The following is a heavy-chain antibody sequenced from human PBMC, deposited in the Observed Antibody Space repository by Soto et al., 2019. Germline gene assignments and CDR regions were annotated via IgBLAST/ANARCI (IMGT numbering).Heavy chain of an antibody. CDR2: IYSNGGT. CDR3: ASFLVGATARNDFDS. V-gene: IGHV4-39*01. J-gene: IGHJ4*02. CDR1: GGSIRSNDYF. D-gene: IGHD2-8*02. Sequence: LQLQESGPGVVKPSETLSLSCSVSGGSIRSNDYFWVWVRQPPVKGLEWIASIYSNGGTDDSPSLKSLATVSIATSKNQFFLTVRSVTAADTAVYYCASFLVGATARNDFDSWGQGTLVTISS.